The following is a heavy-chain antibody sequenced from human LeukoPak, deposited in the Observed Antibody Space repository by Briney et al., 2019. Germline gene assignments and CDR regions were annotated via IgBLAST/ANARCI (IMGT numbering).Heavy chain of an antibody. Sequence: KSSETLSLTCAVSGYSISSGYYWGWIRQPPGKGLEWIGSIYHSGNTYYNPSLKSRVTISVDTSKNQFSLKLSSVTAADTAVYYCARDVYDSSGYLGAEYFQHWGQGTLVTVSS. V-gene: IGHV4-38-2*02. CDR3: ARDVYDSSGYLGAEYFQH. CDR1: GYSISSGYY. J-gene: IGHJ1*01. CDR2: IYHSGNT. D-gene: IGHD3-22*01.